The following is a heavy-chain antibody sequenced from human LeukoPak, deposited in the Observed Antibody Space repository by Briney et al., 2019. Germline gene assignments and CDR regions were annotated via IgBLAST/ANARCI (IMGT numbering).Heavy chain of an antibody. Sequence: SETLSLTCTVSGGSISSGGYYWSWIRQHPGKGLEWIGYIYYSGSTYYNPSLKSRVTISVDTSKNQFSLKLNSVTAADTAVYYCARDRSSGYHWFDPWGQGTLVTVSS. CDR3: ARDRSSGYHWFDP. V-gene: IGHV4-31*03. CDR1: GGSISSGGYY. J-gene: IGHJ5*02. CDR2: IYYSGST. D-gene: IGHD3-22*01.